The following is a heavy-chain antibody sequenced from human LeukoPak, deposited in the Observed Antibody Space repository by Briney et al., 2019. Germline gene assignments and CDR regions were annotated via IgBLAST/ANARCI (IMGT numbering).Heavy chain of an antibody. Sequence: GGSLRLSCAASGFTFSNYWMNWVRQAPGKGLEWVANIKEDGSDKYYVDSVKGRFSISKDNAKNSLYLQMNSLRVEDTAVYYCVPLNWNPPGDFDRWGQGTLVTVSS. J-gene: IGHJ4*02. CDR1: GFTFSNYW. CDR2: IKEDGSDK. CDR3: VPLNWNPPGDFDR. V-gene: IGHV3-7*01. D-gene: IGHD1-20*01.